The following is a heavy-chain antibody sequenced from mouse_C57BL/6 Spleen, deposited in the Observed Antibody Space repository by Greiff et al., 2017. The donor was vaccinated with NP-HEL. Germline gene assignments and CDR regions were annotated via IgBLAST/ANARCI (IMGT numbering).Heavy chain of an antibody. CDR3: ARAEYSNYKGDGFAY. CDR1: GFTFSSYA. J-gene: IGHJ3*01. Sequence: EVQGVESGGGLVKPGGSLKLSCAASGFTFSSYAMSWVRQTPEKRLEWVATISDGGSYTYYPDNVKGRFTISRDNAKNNLYLQMSHLKSEDTAMYYCARAEYSNYKGDGFAYWGQGTLVTVSA. V-gene: IGHV5-4*01. CDR2: ISDGGSYT. D-gene: IGHD2-5*01.